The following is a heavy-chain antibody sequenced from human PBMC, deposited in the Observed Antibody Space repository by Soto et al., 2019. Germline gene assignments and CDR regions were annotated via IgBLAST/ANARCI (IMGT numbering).Heavy chain of an antibody. V-gene: IGHV3-30-3*01. D-gene: IGHD6-19*01. CDR2: ISYDGNNV. CDR1: GFTFSNYA. J-gene: IGHJ6*02. Sequence: QVQLVETGGGVVQPGRSLRLSCAAYGFTFSNYAIHWVRQSPGKGLEWVAVISYDGNNVQYADSVKGRFTISRDNSENTLYLQMNSLRGDDTAMYYCARDLASSGWYAGYYYYGLDVWGQGTTVTVSS. CDR3: ARDLASSGWYAGYYYYGLDV.